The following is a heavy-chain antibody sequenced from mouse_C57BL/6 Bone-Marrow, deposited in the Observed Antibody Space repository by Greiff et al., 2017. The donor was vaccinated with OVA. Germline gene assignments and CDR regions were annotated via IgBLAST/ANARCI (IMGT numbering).Heavy chain of an antibody. J-gene: IGHJ3*01. Sequence: VQLQQPGAELVKPGASVKMSCKASGYTFTSYWITWVKQRPGQGLEWIGDIYPGSGSTNYNEKFKSKATLTVDTSSSTAYMQLSSLTSEDSAVYYCASSLSPYYGSSAWFAYWGQGTLVTVSA. CDR3: ASSLSPYYGSSAWFAY. CDR1: GYTFTSYW. D-gene: IGHD1-1*01. V-gene: IGHV1-55*01. CDR2: IYPGSGST.